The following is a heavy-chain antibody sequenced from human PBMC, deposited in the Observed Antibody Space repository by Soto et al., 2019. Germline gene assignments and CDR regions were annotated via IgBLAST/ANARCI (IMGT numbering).Heavy chain of an antibody. J-gene: IGHJ4*02. CDR3: ASCVGTTGPTRFYY. CDR1: GYTLTELS. D-gene: IGHD1-1*01. V-gene: IGHV1-24*01. CDR2: FDPEDGET. Sequence: ASVKVSCKVSGYTLTELSMHWVRQAPGKGLEWMGGFDPEDGETIYAQKFQGRVTMTEDTSTDTAYMELSSLRSEDTAVYYCASCVGTTGPTRFYYWGQGTLVTVSS.